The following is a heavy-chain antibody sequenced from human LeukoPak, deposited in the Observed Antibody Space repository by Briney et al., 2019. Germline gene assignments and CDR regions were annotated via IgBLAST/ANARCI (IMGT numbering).Heavy chain of an antibody. CDR3: ARGSLGDGSLLVEY. CDR1: GLTLSNYW. D-gene: IGHD3-10*01. CDR2: IKQHGSEK. V-gene: IGHV3-7*05. Sequence: PGGSLRLSCVASGLTLSNYWMTWVRQAPGKGLEWVANIKQHGSEKYYVDSVKGRFTIPRENAKNSLHLQMNSLRAEDTAGNYFARGSLGDGSLLVEYCGQGTLVTVSS. J-gene: IGHJ4*02.